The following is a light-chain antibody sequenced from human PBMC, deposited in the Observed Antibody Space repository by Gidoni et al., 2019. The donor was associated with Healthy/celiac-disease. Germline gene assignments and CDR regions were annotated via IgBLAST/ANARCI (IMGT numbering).Light chain of an antibody. CDR3: QQSYSTLPYT. Sequence: DIQLTQSPSSLSASVGDRDTITCRASQSISSNLNWYQQKPGKTPKLLIYAASSLQSGVPSRFSGSRSGTDFTLTISSLRPEDVATYYCQQSYSTLPYTFGQGTKLEIK. CDR1: QSISSN. J-gene: IGKJ2*01. CDR2: AAS. V-gene: IGKV1-39*01.